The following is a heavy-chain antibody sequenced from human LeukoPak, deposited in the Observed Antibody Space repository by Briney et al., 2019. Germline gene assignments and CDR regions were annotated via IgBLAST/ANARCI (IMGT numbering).Heavy chain of an antibody. CDR2: ISAYNGNT. CDR1: GYTFTIYD. D-gene: IGHD3-3*01. J-gene: IGHJ6*02. CDR3: ARADHYDFWSGYQGGYYYYGMDV. Sequence: ASVKVSCKASGYTFTIYDINWVRQAPGQGLEWMGWISAYNGNTNYAQKLQGRVTMTTDTSTSTAYMELRSLRSDDTAVYYCARADHYDFWSGYQGGYYYYGMDVWGQGTTVTVSS. V-gene: IGHV1-18*01.